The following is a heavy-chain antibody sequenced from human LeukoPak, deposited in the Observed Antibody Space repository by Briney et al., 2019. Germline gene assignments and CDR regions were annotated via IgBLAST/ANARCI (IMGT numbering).Heavy chain of an antibody. V-gene: IGHV1-69*06. D-gene: IGHD2-2*01. CDR3: ARAPSTPDIVVVPWFDP. CDR1: GYTFTSYA. CDR2: IIPIFGTA. Sequence: SVKVSCKASGYTFTSYAMHWVRQAPGQRLEWMGGIIPIFGTANYAQKFQGRVTITADKSTSTAYMELSSLRSEDTAVYYCARAPSTPDIVVVPWFDPWGQGTLVTVSS. J-gene: IGHJ5*02.